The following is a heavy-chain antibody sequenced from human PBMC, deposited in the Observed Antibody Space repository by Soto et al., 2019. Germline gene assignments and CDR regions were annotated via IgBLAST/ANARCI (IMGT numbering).Heavy chain of an antibody. Sequence: ASVKVSCKASGYTFTSYGISWVRQAPGQGLEWMGWISAYNGNTNYAQKLQGRVTMTTDTSTSTAYMELRSLRSDDTAVYYCARVPKIWSGYYNFPIWGQGTLVTVSS. CDR1: GYTFTSYG. D-gene: IGHD3-3*01. CDR3: ARVPKIWSGYYNFPI. CDR2: ISAYNGNT. V-gene: IGHV1-18*01. J-gene: IGHJ4*02.